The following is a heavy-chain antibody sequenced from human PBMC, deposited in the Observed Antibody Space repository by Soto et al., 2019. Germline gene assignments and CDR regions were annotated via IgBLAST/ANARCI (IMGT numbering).Heavy chain of an antibody. D-gene: IGHD3-22*01. CDR1: GFTFSRCD. J-gene: IGHJ4*02. V-gene: IGHV3-21*01. Sequence: GGSLRLSCATSGFTFSRCDMNWVRQAPGKGLEWVSFISSSASYKYYADSVKGRFTISRDNSKNTLYLQMHSLRADDTAVYYCAREVASYDRSGFFDYWGQGALVTVSS. CDR3: AREVASYDRSGFFDY. CDR2: ISSSASYK.